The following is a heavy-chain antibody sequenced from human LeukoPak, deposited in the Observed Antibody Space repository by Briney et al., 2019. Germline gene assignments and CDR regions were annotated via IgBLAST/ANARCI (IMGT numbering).Heavy chain of an antibody. V-gene: IGHV3-23*01. CDR2: ITDSGGST. D-gene: IGHD2-2*02. Sequence: PGGSLRLSCAASGFTFSNYAMNWVRQAPGKGLEWVSGITDSGGSTYYADSVKGRFTISRDSSKNTLYLQMTNLRAEDTAVYYCAKYVLRDCSSTRCYNNYGLDVWGQGTTVTVSS. CDR1: GFTFSNYA. CDR3: AKYVLRDCSSTRCYNNYGLDV. J-gene: IGHJ6*02.